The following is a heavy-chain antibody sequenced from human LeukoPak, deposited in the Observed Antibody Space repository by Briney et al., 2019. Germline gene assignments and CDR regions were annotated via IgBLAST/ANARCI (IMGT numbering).Heavy chain of an antibody. CDR1: GYSFTSYW. CDR2: IYPCDSDT. Sequence: GESLKISCKGSGYSFTSYWIGWVRQMPGKGLEWMGIIYPCDSDTRYSPSFQGQVTISADKSISTAYLQWSSLKASDTAMYYCARQEATYYYGSGSYSNWFDPWGQGTLVTVSS. CDR3: ARQEATYYYGSGSYSNWFDP. J-gene: IGHJ5*02. V-gene: IGHV5-51*01. D-gene: IGHD3-10*01.